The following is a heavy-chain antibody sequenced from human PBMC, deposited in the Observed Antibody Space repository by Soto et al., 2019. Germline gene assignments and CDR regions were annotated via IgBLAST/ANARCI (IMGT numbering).Heavy chain of an antibody. CDR3: ARGSSLNY. CDR1: GFTLSSYW. J-gene: IGHJ4*02. CDR2: IKQDGSEQ. Sequence: EVQLVESGGGLVQPGGSLGLSCVGSGFTLSSYWMSWARQAPGKGLEWLANIKQDGSEQHYVDSVKGRFSISRDNAQNSLFLHMSSLRDEDTAVYYCARGSSLNYWGQGTLVTVSS. D-gene: IGHD6-13*01. V-gene: IGHV3-7*01.